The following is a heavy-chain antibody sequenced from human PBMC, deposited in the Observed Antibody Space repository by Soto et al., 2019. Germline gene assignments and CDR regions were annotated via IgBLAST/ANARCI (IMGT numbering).Heavy chain of an antibody. CDR3: ARVYGLDAFEF. CDR1: GGSISSYY. J-gene: IGHJ3*01. D-gene: IGHD1-20*01. CDR2: IFYSGST. Sequence: QVQLQESGPGLVKPSETLSLTCTVSGGSISSYYWSWIRQPPGKGLEWIGYIFYSGSTNYNTSLKSRVTIAVDTSKNKFSLKLSSVTAADKDVYYCARVYGLDAFEFWGQGTMVTVSS. V-gene: IGHV4-59*08.